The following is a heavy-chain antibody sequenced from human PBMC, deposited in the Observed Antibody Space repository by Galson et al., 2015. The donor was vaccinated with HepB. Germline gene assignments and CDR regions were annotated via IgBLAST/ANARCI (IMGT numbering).Heavy chain of an antibody. CDR1: GFTFSSYS. Sequence: SLRLSCAASGFTFSSYSMNWVRQAPGKGLEWVSSISSSSSYIYYADSVKGRLTISRDNAKNSLYLQMNSLRAEDTAVYYCARGVCSGGSCYSTLWGRGTLVTVSS. CDR3: ARGVCSGGSCYSTL. J-gene: IGHJ2*01. D-gene: IGHD2-15*01. V-gene: IGHV3-21*01. CDR2: ISSSSSYI.